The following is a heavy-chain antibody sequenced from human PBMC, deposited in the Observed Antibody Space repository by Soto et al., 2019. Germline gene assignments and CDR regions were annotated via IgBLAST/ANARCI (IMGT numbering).Heavy chain of an antibody. J-gene: IGHJ4*02. CDR3: ARDKITGLFDY. Sequence: SETLSLTCAVYGGSFSGYYWTWIRQPPGTGLEWIGEINNSGSTNYNPSLKSRVTISVDTSKNQFSLKLTSVTAADTAVYYCARDKITGLFDYWGQGTLVTVS. CDR2: INNSGST. CDR1: GGSFSGYY. V-gene: IGHV4-34*01. D-gene: IGHD2-8*02.